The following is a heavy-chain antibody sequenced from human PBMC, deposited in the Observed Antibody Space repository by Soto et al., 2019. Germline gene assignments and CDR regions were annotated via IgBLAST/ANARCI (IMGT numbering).Heavy chain of an antibody. CDR1: GFTFSSYW. CDR2: IKQDGSEK. CDR3: ARDPRSSTSHYYMDV. D-gene: IGHD2-2*01. V-gene: IGHV3-7*01. J-gene: IGHJ6*03. Sequence: GSLRLSCAASGFTFSSYWMSWVRQAPGKGLEWVANIKQDGSEKYYVDSVKGRFTISRDNAKNSLYLQMNSLRAEDTAVYYCARDPRSSTSHYYMDVWGKGTAVTLSS.